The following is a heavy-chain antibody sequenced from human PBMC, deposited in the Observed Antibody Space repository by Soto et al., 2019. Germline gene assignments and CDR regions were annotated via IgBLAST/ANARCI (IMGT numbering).Heavy chain of an antibody. Sequence: EVQLVESGGGLVKPGGSLRLSCAASGFTFSSYSMNWVRQAPGKGLEWVSSISSSSSYIYYADSVKGRFTISRDNAKNSLYLQMNSLRAEDTAVYYCARDGDCTNGLCYVSLQCDPWGQGTLVTFSS. J-gene: IGHJ5*02. D-gene: IGHD2-8*01. CDR2: ISSSSSYI. V-gene: IGHV3-21*01. CDR3: ARDGDCTNGLCYVSLQCDP. CDR1: GFTFSSYS.